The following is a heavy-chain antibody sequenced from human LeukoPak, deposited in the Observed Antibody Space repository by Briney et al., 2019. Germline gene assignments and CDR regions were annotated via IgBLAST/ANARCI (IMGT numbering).Heavy chain of an antibody. CDR2: IDPSDSYT. J-gene: IGHJ5*02. Sequence: GESLKISCKGSGSLFTSYWISWVRQMPGKGLEWMGRIDPSDSYTNYSPSFQGHVTISADKSISTAYLQWSSLKASDTAMYYCARREGDWFDPWGQGTLVTVSS. CDR1: GSLFTSYW. CDR3: ARREGDWFDP. V-gene: IGHV5-10-1*01.